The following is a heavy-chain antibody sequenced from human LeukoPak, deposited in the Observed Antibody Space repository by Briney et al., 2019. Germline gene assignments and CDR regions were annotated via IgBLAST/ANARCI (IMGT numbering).Heavy chain of an antibody. D-gene: IGHD3-22*01. J-gene: IGHJ5*02. V-gene: IGHV2-5*02. CDR3: AHALDYCDSSGYSGAWFDP. Sequence: ESGPTLVNPTQTLTLTCTFSGFSLSTSGVGVGWIRQPPGKALEWLALIYWDDDKRYSPSLKSRLTITKDTSKNQVVLTMTNMDPVDTATYYCAHALDYCDSSGYSGAWFDPWGQGTLVTVSS. CDR1: GFSLSTSGVG. CDR2: IYWDDDK.